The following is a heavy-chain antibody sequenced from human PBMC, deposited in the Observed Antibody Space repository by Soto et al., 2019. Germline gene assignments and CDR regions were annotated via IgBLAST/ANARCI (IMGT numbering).Heavy chain of an antibody. Sequence: PSETLSLTCAVYGGSFSGYYWSWIRQPPGKGLEWIGEINHSGSTNYNPSLKSRVTISVDTSKNQFSLKLSSVTAADTAVYYCARHRGIPYYFDYWGQGTLITVSS. V-gene: IGHV4-34*01. CDR1: GGSFSGYY. CDR3: ARHRGIPYYFDY. D-gene: IGHD3-16*01. J-gene: IGHJ4*02. CDR2: INHSGST.